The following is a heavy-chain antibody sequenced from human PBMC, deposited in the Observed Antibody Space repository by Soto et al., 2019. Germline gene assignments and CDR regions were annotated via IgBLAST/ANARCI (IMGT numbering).Heavy chain of an antibody. J-gene: IGHJ5*02. Sequence: ETLSLTCTVSGGSISSYYWSWIRQPPGKGLEWIGYIYYSGSTNYNPSLKSRVTISVDTSKNQFSLKLSSVTAADTAVYYCASGGLLGHYYDSHWFDPWGQGTLVTVSS. CDR3: ASGGLLGHYYDSHWFDP. V-gene: IGHV4-59*01. CDR2: IYYSGST. CDR1: GGSISSYY. D-gene: IGHD3-22*01.